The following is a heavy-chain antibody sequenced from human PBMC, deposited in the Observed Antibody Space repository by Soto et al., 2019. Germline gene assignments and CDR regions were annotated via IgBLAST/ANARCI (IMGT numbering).Heavy chain of an antibody. D-gene: IGHD1-26*01. CDR1: GFSFSSYW. J-gene: IGHJ2*01. V-gene: IGHV3-74*01. CDR3: ARVGQGAWYFDL. CDR2: IKTDGSII. Sequence: EVQLVESGGGLVQPGGSLRLSCAASGFSFSSYWMHWVSQAPGKGLVWVSRIKTDGSIITYADSVKGRFTISRDNAKTTLYLQLNSLTVEDTAVYCCARVGQGAWYFDLWGRGTLVTVSS.